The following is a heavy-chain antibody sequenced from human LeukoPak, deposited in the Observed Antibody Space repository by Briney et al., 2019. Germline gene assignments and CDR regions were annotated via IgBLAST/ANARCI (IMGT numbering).Heavy chain of an antibody. D-gene: IGHD2-8*02. CDR2: IYYSGST. V-gene: IGHV4-31*03. Sequence: SETLSLTCTVSGGSISSGGYYWSWIRQHPGKGLEWIGYIYYSGSTYYNPSLKSRVTISVDTSKNQFSLYLSSVTAADTAIYYCARGVAATNWCYYMDVWGKGTTVTVSS. J-gene: IGHJ6*03. CDR1: GGSISSGGYY. CDR3: ARGVAATNWCYYMDV.